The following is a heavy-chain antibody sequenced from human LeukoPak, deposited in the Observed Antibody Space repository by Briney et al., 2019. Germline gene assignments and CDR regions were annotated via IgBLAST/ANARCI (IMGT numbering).Heavy chain of an antibody. Sequence: PGGSLRLSCAASGLTFSSYWMSWVRQAPGKGLEWVANIKQDGSEKYYVDSVKGRFTISRDNAKNSLYLQMNSLRAEDTAVYYCARGRGYYYYMDVWGKGTTVTVSS. CDR2: IKQDGSEK. V-gene: IGHV3-7*01. CDR3: ARGRGYYYYMDV. CDR1: GLTFSSYW. D-gene: IGHD3-10*01. J-gene: IGHJ6*03.